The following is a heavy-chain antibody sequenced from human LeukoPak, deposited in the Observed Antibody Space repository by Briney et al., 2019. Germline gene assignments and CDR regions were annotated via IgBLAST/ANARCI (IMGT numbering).Heavy chain of an antibody. V-gene: IGHV3-48*03. D-gene: IGHD5-24*01. J-gene: IGHJ4*02. Sequence: PGGSLRLSCAASGFTFSNYAMNWVRQAPGKGLEWVSYISSSGATKYYADSVKGRFTISRDNAKNSLHLQMNSLRAEDTAVYYCAREGKPTDGYTGAFDNWGQGTLVTVSS. CDR2: ISSSGATK. CDR3: AREGKPTDGYTGAFDN. CDR1: GFTFSNYA.